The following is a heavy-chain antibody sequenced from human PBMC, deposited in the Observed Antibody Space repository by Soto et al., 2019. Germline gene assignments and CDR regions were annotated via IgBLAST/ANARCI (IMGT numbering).Heavy chain of an antibody. CDR2: IYYSGST. J-gene: IGHJ6*02. Sequence: SETLSLTCTVSGGSISSYYWSWIRQPPGKGLEWIGYIYYSGSTNYNPSLKSRVTISVDTSKNQFSLKLSSVTAADTAVYYCARDQPLWFGELLYYYGMDVWGQGTTVTVSS. D-gene: IGHD3-10*01. CDR3: ARDQPLWFGELLYYYGMDV. CDR1: GGSISSYY. V-gene: IGHV4-59*01.